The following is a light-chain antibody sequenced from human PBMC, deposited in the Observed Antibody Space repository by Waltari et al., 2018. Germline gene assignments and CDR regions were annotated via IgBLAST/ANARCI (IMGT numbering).Light chain of an antibody. Sequence: DLQMTQSPSALSASIGDRVTITCRASQSIDIWLAWYQQKPGKPPKNLIYKSSIVQSGVPSRFSGSGSGTEFTLTIANLQPDDSAVYYCQQYDYYRTFGQGTKVEV. CDR3: QQYDYYRT. J-gene: IGKJ1*01. CDR2: KSS. CDR1: QSIDIW. V-gene: IGKV1-5*03.